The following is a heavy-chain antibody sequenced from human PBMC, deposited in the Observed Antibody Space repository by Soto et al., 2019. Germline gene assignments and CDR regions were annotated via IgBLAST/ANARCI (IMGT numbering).Heavy chain of an antibody. D-gene: IGHD6-13*01. J-gene: IGHJ5*02. Sequence: ASVKVSCKASGHTFTNYAIHWLRRAPGQGLEWMGWINAGNGNTKYSQRFQGRLTFTRDTSASTAYMELSSLRSEDTAVYYCAIYASSWQNWFDPWGQGTLVTVSS. V-gene: IGHV1-3*01. CDR2: INAGNGNT. CDR3: AIYASSWQNWFDP. CDR1: GHTFTNYA.